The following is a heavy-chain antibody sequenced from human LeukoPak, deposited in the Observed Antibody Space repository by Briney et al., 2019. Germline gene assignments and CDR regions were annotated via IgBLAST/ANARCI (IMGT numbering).Heavy chain of an antibody. J-gene: IGHJ6*03. CDR2: IKQDGSEK. Sequence: GGSLRLSCAASGFTFSTYWMSWVRQAPGKGLEWVANIKQDGSEKYYVDSVKGRFTISRDNAKNSLYLQMNSLRAEDTAVYYCARVGYGSGSYGYYYYYMDVWGKGTTVTVSS. CDR1: GFTFSTYW. D-gene: IGHD3-10*01. V-gene: IGHV3-7*01. CDR3: ARVGYGSGSYGYYYYYMDV.